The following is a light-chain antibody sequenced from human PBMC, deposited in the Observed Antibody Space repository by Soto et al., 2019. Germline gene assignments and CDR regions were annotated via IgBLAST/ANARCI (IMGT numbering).Light chain of an antibody. CDR1: QSFSSW. CDR2: KAS. CDR3: QQYNSWPLT. Sequence: DIQMTQSPSTVSASVGDRVTITCRASQSFSSWLAWYQQKPGKAPKLLIYKASSLESGVPSRFSGSGSGTEFTLTISSLQPDDFAPYYCQQYNSWPLTFGGVTKVEI. V-gene: IGKV1-5*03. J-gene: IGKJ4*01.